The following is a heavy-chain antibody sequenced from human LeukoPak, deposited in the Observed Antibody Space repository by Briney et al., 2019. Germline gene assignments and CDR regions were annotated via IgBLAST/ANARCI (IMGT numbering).Heavy chain of an antibody. CDR2: ISYDGSNK. CDR3: AREDKGQVYFDY. J-gene: IGHJ4*02. CDR1: GFTFSSYA. Sequence: GGSLRLSCAASGFTFSSYAMHWVRQAPGKGLEWVAVISYDGSNKYYADSVKGRFTISRDNSKNTLYLQMNSLRAEDTAVYYCAREDKGQVYFDYWGQGTPVTVSP. V-gene: IGHV3-30-3*01. D-gene: IGHD2-15*01.